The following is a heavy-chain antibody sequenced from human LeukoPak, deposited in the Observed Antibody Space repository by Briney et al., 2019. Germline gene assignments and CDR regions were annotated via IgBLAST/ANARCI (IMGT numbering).Heavy chain of an antibody. CDR1: GVSISSSSYY. CDR2: IYYSGST. J-gene: IGHJ5*02. Sequence: PSETLSLTCTVSGVSISSSSYYWGWIRQPPGKGLEWIGSIYYSGSTYYNPSLKSRVTISVDTSKNQFSLKLSSVTAADTAVYYCARQEGRLDYYGSGGTMNWFDPWGQGTLVTVSS. D-gene: IGHD3-10*01. CDR3: ARQEGRLDYYGSGGTMNWFDP. V-gene: IGHV4-39*01.